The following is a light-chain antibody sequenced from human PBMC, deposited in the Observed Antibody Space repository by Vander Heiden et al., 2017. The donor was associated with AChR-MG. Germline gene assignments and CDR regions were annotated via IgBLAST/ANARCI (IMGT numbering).Light chain of an antibody. CDR3: HHRSKWPQT. CDR1: QGVGTY. Sequence: EIVLTQSPATLSLSPGERATLSCRASQGVGTYLAWYQHKPGQAPRLLIYDSSYRAAGIPARFSGSGSGTDFTLTISSLEPEDFAIYYCHHRSKWPQTFGGTTKVEIK. V-gene: IGKV3-11*01. CDR2: DSS. J-gene: IGKJ4*01.